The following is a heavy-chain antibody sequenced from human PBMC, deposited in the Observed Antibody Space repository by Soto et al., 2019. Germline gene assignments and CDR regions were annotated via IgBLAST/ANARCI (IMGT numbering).Heavy chain of an antibody. CDR2: IGTAGDT. Sequence: GGSLRLSCAASGFTFSSYDMHWVRQATGKGLEWVSAIGTAGDTYYADSVKGRFTISRDNAKNTLYLQMNSLRAEDTAVYYCAKDRVTGYSSSWYLGFDYWGQGTLVTVSS. V-gene: IGHV3-13*01. D-gene: IGHD6-13*01. CDR3: AKDRVTGYSSSWYLGFDY. J-gene: IGHJ4*02. CDR1: GFTFSSYD.